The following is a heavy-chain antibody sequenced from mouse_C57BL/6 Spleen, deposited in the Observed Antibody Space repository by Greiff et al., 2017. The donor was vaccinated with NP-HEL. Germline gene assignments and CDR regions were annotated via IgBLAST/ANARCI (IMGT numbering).Heavy chain of an antibody. CDR2: IDPSDSYT. CDR1: GYTFTSYW. CDR3: ARAEGYYYYGSSVAY. D-gene: IGHD1-1*01. V-gene: IGHV1-69*01. J-gene: IGHJ3*01. Sequence: QVQLQQPGAELVMPGASVKLSCKASGYTFTSYWMHWVKQRPGQGLEWIGEIDPSDSYTNYNQKFKGKSTLTVDKSSSTAYMQLSSLTSEDSAVYYCARAEGYYYYGSSVAYWGQGTLGTVSA.